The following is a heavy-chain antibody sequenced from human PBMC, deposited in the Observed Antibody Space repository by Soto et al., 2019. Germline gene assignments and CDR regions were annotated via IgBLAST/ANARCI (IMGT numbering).Heavy chain of an antibody. CDR1: GGTFSSYA. V-gene: IGHV1-69*13. J-gene: IGHJ4*02. CDR3: AREGDYYGSGSPYFDY. Sequence: GASVKVSCKASGGTFSSYAISWVRQAPGQGLEWMGGIIPIFGTANYAQKFQGRVTITADESTSTAYMELSSLRSEDTAVYYCAREGDYYGSGSPYFDYWGQGTLVTVSS. CDR2: IIPIFGTA. D-gene: IGHD3-10*01.